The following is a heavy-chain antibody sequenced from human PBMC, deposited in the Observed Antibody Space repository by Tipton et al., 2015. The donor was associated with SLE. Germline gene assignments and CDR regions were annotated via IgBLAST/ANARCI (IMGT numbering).Heavy chain of an antibody. CDR3: ARVGPYCGKDCYSRFFDF. J-gene: IGHJ4*01. CDR2: ISGSGGST. Sequence: SLRLSCAVSGFTFTTYAMSWVRQAPGKGLEWVSAISGSGGSTYYADSVKGRFTISRDNSKNTLYLQMNSLRAEDTAVYYCARVGPYCGKDCYSRFFDFWGHGTLVTVSS. D-gene: IGHD2-21*02. CDR1: GFTFTTYA. V-gene: IGHV3-23*01.